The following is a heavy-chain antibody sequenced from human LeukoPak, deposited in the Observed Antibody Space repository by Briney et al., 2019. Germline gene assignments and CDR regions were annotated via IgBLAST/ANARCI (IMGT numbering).Heavy chain of an antibody. CDR3: AKDQEQWLVPTCFDY. Sequence: GGSLRLSCAASGFTFSSYAMHWVRQAPGKGLEWVAVISYDGSNKYYADSVKGRFTISRDNSKNTLYLQMNSLRAEDTAVYYCAKDQEQWLVPTCFDYWGQGTLVTVSS. J-gene: IGHJ4*02. V-gene: IGHV3-30-3*01. CDR1: GFTFSSYA. D-gene: IGHD6-19*01. CDR2: ISYDGSNK.